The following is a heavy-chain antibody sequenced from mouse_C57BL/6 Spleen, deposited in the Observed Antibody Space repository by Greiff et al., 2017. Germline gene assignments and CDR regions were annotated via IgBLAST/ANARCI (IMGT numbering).Heavy chain of an antibody. V-gene: IGHV1-15*01. Sequence: QVQLKESGAELVRPGASVTLSCKASGYTFTDYEMHWVKQTPVHGLEWIGAIDPETGGTAYNQKFKGKAILTADKSSSTAYMDLRSLTSEDSAVYYCTREGSSYWGQGTLVTVSA. CDR3: TREGSSY. J-gene: IGHJ3*01. CDR1: GYTFTDYE. CDR2: IDPETGGT.